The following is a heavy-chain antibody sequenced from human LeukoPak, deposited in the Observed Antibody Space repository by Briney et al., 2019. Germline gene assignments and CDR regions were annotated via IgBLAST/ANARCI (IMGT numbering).Heavy chain of an antibody. J-gene: IGHJ4*02. CDR1: GFTFSTYR. V-gene: IGHV3-7*04. D-gene: IGHD2-21*02. CDR3: AWGYSCGD. CDR2: IKEDGSER. Sequence: PGGSLRLSCAASGFTFSTYRMSWGRHAPGKGLEWVSNIKEDGSERNYADSVRGRLVISRDNTKNSLYQQMNSMRADETAVYYCAWGYSCGDGGQGTLVIVSS.